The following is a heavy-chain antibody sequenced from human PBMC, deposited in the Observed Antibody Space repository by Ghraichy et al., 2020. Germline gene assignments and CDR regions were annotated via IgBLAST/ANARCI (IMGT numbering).Heavy chain of an antibody. CDR2: IIPIFGAP. CDR3: ATRGSCGGDCYMYYFDY. V-gene: IGHV1-69*13. CDR1: GDTFSDYA. Sequence: SVKVSCKASGDTFSDYALSWVRQAPGKGPEWMGGIIPIFGAPTYAQRFQDRVTISADESTRTVYMELSSLRSDDTAIYYCATRGSCGGDCYMYYFDYWGQGTLVIVSS. J-gene: IGHJ4*02. D-gene: IGHD2-21*02.